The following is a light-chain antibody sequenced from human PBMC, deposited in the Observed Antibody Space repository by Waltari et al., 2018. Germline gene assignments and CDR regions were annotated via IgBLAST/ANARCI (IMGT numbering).Light chain of an antibody. CDR1: QSVLFSSNNKNY. J-gene: IGKJ2*01. CDR3: QQCYDTLYT. V-gene: IGKV4-1*01. Sequence: DIVMTQSPDSLTVSLGERATINCKSSQSVLFSSNNKNYLAWYQQKPGQPPKLLIYWASTRESGVPDRFSGSGSGTDFTLTISSLQAEDVAVYYCQQCYDTLYTFGQGTKLEIK. CDR2: WAS.